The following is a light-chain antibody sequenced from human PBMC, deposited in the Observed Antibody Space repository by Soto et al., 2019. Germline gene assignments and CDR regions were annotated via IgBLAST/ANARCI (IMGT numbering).Light chain of an antibody. CDR2: DAS. CDR1: QSVRNY. Sequence: EIVLKQSPATLSLSPGERATLSCRASQSVRNYLAWSQQKPGQAPRVLIYDASNRATGIPARFSGSGSGTDFTLTISRLEPEDFAVYYCHERGTWPWTFGQGTKVEIK. V-gene: IGKV3-11*01. J-gene: IGKJ1*01. CDR3: HERGTWPWT.